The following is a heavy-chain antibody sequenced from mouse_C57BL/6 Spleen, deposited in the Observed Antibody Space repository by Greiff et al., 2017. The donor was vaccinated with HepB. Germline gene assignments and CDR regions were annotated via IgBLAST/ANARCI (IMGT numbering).Heavy chain of an antibody. V-gene: IGHV1-19*01. D-gene: IGHD4-1*01. CDR3: ARRGLTGKDYFDY. CDR2: INPYNGGT. Sequence: EVQLQQSGPVLVKPGASVKMSCKASGYTFTDYYMNWVKQSHGKSLEWIGVINPYNGGTSYNQKFKGKATLTVDKSSSTAYMELNSLTSEDSAVYYCARRGLTGKDYFDYWGQGTTLTVSS. J-gene: IGHJ2*01. CDR1: GYTFTDYY.